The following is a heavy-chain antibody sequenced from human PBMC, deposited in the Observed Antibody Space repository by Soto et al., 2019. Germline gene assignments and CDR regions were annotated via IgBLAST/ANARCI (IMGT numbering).Heavy chain of an antibody. D-gene: IGHD4-17*01. CDR3: ARGVTTVTTWCAFDI. Sequence: QVQLQESGPGLVKPSGTLSLTCAVSGGSISSSNWWSWVRQPPGTVLEWIGEIYHSGSTNYNPSLKSRVTISVDKSKNQFSLKLSYVTAADTAVYYCARGVTTVTTWCAFDIWGQGTMVTVSS. CDR2: IYHSGST. V-gene: IGHV4-4*02. J-gene: IGHJ3*02. CDR1: GGSISSSNW.